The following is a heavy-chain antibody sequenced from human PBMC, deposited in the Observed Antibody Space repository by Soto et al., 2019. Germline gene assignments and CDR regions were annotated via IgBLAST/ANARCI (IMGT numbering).Heavy chain of an antibody. CDR2: IYSGGST. V-gene: IGHV3-53*04. CDR3: ARGTLAVAGGYYFDY. Sequence: GGSLRLSCTASGFTVSSNYMSWVRQAPGKGLEWVSVIYSGGSTYYADSVKGRFTISRHNSKNTLYLQMNSLRAEDTAVYYCARGTLAVAGGYYFDYWGQGTLVTVSS. CDR1: GFTVSSNY. J-gene: IGHJ4*02. D-gene: IGHD6-19*01.